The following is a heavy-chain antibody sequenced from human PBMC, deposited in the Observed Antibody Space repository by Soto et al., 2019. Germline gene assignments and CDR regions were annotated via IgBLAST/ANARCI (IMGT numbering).Heavy chain of an antibody. J-gene: IGHJ5*02. CDR1: GYSFTNYG. V-gene: IGHV1-18*04. CDR2: ISAHNGDT. CDR3: VRVTIVLSAALTTYDT. Sequence: GASVKVSCKASGYSFTNYGISWLRQVPGQGLEWVGWISAHNGDTKYAQKFQDRVTMTTDTSTSTVYMDLKSLRSDETAVYYCVRVTIVLSAALTTYDTWGQGSLVTVSS. D-gene: IGHD4-17*01.